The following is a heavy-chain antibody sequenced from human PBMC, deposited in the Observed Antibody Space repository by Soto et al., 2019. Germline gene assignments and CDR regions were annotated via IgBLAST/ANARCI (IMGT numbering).Heavy chain of an antibody. CDR2: ISYDGSNK. CDR1: GFTFSSYG. D-gene: IGHD3-22*01. J-gene: IGHJ4*02. CDR3: DSDYDSSGYDY. Sequence: PGGSLRLSCAASGFTFSSYGMHWVRQAPGKGLEWVAVISYDGSNKYYADSVKGRFTISRDNSKNTLYLQMNSLRAEDTAVYYCDSDYDSSGYDYWGQGNLVTVSS. V-gene: IGHV3-30*03.